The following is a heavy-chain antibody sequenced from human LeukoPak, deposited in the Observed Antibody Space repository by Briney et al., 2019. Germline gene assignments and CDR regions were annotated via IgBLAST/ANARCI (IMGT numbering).Heavy chain of an antibody. CDR1: GGSISNYY. CDR3: ARDRSGSSAFDI. CDR2: IYYSGST. D-gene: IGHD1-26*01. V-gene: IGHV4-59*01. Sequence: NPSETLSLTCTVSGGSISNYYWTWIRQPPGKGLEWIGYIYYSGSTNYNPSLKSRVTISVDTSKNQFSLNLSSVTAADAAVYYCARDRSGSSAFDIWGQGTMVTVS. J-gene: IGHJ3*02.